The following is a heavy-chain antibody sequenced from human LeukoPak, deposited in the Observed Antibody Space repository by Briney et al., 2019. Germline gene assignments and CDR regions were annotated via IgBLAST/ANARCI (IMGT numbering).Heavy chain of an antibody. CDR3: ARAIHSYGFYDS. D-gene: IGHD5-18*01. V-gene: IGHV3-33*01. CDR2: IWPDGSIK. CDR1: GFTFSSHG. J-gene: IGHJ4*02. Sequence: PGGSLRLSCAASGFTFSSHGMHWVRQAPGKGLEWVAVIWPDGSIKYYAESAKGRFTISRDNSKSTLYLQMNSLRAEDTAVYYCARAIHSYGFYDSWGQGTLVAVSS.